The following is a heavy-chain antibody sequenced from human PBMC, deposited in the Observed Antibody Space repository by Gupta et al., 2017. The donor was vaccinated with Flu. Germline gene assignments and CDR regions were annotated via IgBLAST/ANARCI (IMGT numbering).Heavy chain of an antibody. J-gene: IGHJ2*01. CDR3: ARDQSSQLPQSGYFDL. V-gene: IGHV3-30-3*01. Sequence: QVQLVESGGGVVRPGGSLRLSCAASGLTLSSFVMHWVRQAPGKGLEWVALMAYDGNTKYVADSVKGRFTISRDNSKNTLYLQMNSLKIDDTAVYYCARDQSSQLPQSGYFDLWGRGALVTVSS. CDR1: GLTLSSFV. CDR2: MAYDGNTK. D-gene: IGHD5-24*01.